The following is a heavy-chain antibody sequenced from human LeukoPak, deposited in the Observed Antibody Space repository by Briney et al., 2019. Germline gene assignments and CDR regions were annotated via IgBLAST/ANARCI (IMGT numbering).Heavy chain of an antibody. V-gene: IGHV4-61*01. CDR1: GGSFSSGSYY. CDR3: AREERYCSSTSCYEDDYYYYYGMDV. D-gene: IGHD2-2*01. CDR2: IYYSGST. Sequence: SETLSLTCTVSGGSFSSGSYYWSWIRQPPGKGLEWIGYIYYSGSTNYNPSLKSRVTISVDTSKNQFSLKLSSVTAADTAVYYCAREERYCSSTSCYEDDYYYYYGMDVWGQGTTVTVSS. J-gene: IGHJ6*02.